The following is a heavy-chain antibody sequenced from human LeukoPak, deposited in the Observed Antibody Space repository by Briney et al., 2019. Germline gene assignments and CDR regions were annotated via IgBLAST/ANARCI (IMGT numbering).Heavy chain of an antibody. CDR2: IYYSGST. J-gene: IGHJ4*02. V-gene: IGHV4-39*01. CDR3: ARHLEIGYYYGSGSYPYYFDY. D-gene: IGHD3-10*01. Sequence: SETLSLTCTVSGGSISSSSYYWGWIRQPPGKGLEWIGNIYYSGSTYYNPSLKSRVTISVDTSKNQFSLKLRSVTAADTAVYYCARHLEIGYYYGSGSYPYYFDYWGQGTLVTVSS. CDR1: GGSISSSSYY.